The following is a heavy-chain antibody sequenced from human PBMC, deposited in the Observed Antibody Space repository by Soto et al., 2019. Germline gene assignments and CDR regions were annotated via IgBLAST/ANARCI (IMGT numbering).Heavy chain of an antibody. CDR3: ARHGEYYYDSSGYYFDY. D-gene: IGHD3-22*01. CDR2: IYYSGST. Sequence: SETLSLTCTVSGGSISSSSYYWGWIRQPPGKGLEWIGSIYYSGSTYHNPSLKSRVTISVDTSKNQFSLKLSSVTAADTAVYYCARHGEYYYDSSGYYFDYWGQGTLVTVSS. V-gene: IGHV4-39*01. CDR1: GGSISSSSYY. J-gene: IGHJ4*02.